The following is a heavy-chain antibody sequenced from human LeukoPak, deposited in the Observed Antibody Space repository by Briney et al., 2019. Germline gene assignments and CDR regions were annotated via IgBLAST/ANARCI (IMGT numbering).Heavy chain of an antibody. D-gene: IGHD3-22*01. CDR3: ARLSGITMIVVLISDAFDI. J-gene: IGHJ3*02. V-gene: IGHV4-59*08. CDR2: IYYSGST. Sequence: SETLSLTCTVSGGSIRSYYWSWIRQPPGKGLEWIGYIYYSGSTNYNPSLKSRVTISVDTSKNQFSLKLSSVTAADTAVYYCARLSGITMIVVLISDAFDIWGQGTMVTVSS. CDR1: GGSIRSYY.